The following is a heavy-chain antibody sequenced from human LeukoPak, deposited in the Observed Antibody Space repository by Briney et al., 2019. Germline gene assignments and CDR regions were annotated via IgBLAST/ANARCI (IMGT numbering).Heavy chain of an antibody. D-gene: IGHD3-9*01. J-gene: IGHJ4*02. CDR3: ARSADFDWLLSFDY. CDR1: GGSISSSSYY. Sequence: PSETLSLTCTVSGGSISSSSYYWGWIRQPPGKGLEWIGSIYYSGSTYYNPSLKSRVTISVDTSKNQFSLKLSSVTAADTAVYYCARSADFDWLLSFDYWGQGTLVTVSS. CDR2: IYYSGST. V-gene: IGHV4-39*07.